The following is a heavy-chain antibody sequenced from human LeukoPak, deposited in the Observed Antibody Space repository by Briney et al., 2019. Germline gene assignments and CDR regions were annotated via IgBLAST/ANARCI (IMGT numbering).Heavy chain of an antibody. V-gene: IGHV1-18*01. J-gene: IGHJ4*02. Sequence: ASVKVSCKASGYTFTSYGISWVRLAPGQGLERMGWISAYNDNTNYSHKLQVRVPITTYTSTSTAYMEMRSLRSDDTAVYYCARVHYDILTGCSYFDYWGQGTLVTVSS. CDR3: ARVHYDILTGCSYFDY. D-gene: IGHD3-9*01. CDR1: GYTFTSYG. CDR2: ISAYNDNT.